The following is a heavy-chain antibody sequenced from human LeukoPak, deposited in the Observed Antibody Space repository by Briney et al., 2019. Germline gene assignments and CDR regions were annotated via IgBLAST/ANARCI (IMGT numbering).Heavy chain of an antibody. Sequence: PGGSLRLSCAASGFTFNTYGMHWVRQAPGKGLEWVAVISYDGSNKYYADSVKGRFTISRDNSKNTLYLQMNSLRAEDTAVYYCATVAGNGYYYYGMDVWGQGTTVTVSS. V-gene: IGHV3-30*03. CDR1: GFTFNTYG. D-gene: IGHD6-19*01. CDR2: ISYDGSNK. J-gene: IGHJ6*02. CDR3: ATVAGNGYYYYGMDV.